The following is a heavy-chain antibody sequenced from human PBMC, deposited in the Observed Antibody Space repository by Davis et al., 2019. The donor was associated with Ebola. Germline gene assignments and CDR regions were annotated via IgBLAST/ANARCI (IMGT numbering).Heavy chain of an antibody. V-gene: IGHV1-2*06. Sequence: ASVKVSCKASGYTFTNYYIHWVRQAPGQGLEWMGRINPNTGDTNYAQIFQGRVTMTRDTSISTAYMELSRLRSDDTALYFCARLTMIPTAVDFDSWGQGTLVTVSS. CDR3: ARLTMIPTAVDFDS. J-gene: IGHJ4*02. D-gene: IGHD3-22*01. CDR2: INPNTGDT. CDR1: GYTFTNYY.